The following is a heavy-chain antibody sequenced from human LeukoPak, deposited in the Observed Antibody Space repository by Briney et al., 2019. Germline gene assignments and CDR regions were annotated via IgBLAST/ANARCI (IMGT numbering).Heavy chain of an antibody. D-gene: IGHD2/OR15-2a*01. CDR3: ARGPLSMAHDAFDI. V-gene: IGHV3-53*01. CDR1: GFTVSSNY. Sequence: GGSLRLSCAASGFTVSSNYMSWVRQAPGKGLEWVSVIYSGGSTYYADSVKGRFTISRDNSKNTLYLQMNSLRAEDTAVYYCARGPLSMAHDAFDIWGQGTMVTVSS. J-gene: IGHJ3*02. CDR2: IYSGGST.